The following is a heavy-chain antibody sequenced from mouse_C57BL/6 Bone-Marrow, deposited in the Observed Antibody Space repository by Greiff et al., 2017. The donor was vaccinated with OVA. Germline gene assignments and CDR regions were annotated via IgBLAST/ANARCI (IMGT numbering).Heavy chain of an antibody. Sequence: QVQLKESGAELAKPGASVKLSCKASGYTFTSYWMHWVKQRPGQGLEWIGYINPSSGYTKYNQKFKDKATFTADKSSSTAYMQLSSLTYEDSAVYYCAREEAYYYGSSCYFDYWGQGTTLTVSS. CDR2: INPSSGYT. CDR3: AREEAYYYGSSCYFDY. CDR1: GYTFTSYW. J-gene: IGHJ2*01. V-gene: IGHV1-7*01. D-gene: IGHD1-1*01.